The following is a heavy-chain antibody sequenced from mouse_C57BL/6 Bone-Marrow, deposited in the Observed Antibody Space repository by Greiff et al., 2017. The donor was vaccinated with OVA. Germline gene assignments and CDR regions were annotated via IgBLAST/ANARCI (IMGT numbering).Heavy chain of an antibody. CDR1: GFTFSDFY. CDR2: SRNKANDYTT. Sequence: EVKVVDSGGGLVQSGRSLRLSCATSGFTFSDFYMEWVRQAPGKGLEWIAASRNKANDYTTEYSASVKGRFIVSRDTSQSILDLQMNALRAEDTAIYYCARDYYYGSSWYFDVWGTGTTVTVSS. V-gene: IGHV7-1*01. CDR3: ARDYYYGSSWYFDV. D-gene: IGHD1-1*01. J-gene: IGHJ1*03.